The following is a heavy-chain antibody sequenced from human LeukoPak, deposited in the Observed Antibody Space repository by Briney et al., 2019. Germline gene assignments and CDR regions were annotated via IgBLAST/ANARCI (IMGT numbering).Heavy chain of an antibody. CDR3: ASSGYNYGYEQDDY. V-gene: IGHV3-21*01. D-gene: IGHD5-18*01. Sequence: GGSLRLSCAASGFTFSSYSMNWVRQAPGKGLEWVSSIRSTSSYIFYADSLKGRFTISRDNAKNSLYLQMNSLRAEDTAVYYCASSGYNYGYEQDDYWGQGTLVTVSS. CDR1: GFTFSSYS. J-gene: IGHJ4*02. CDR2: IRSTSSYI.